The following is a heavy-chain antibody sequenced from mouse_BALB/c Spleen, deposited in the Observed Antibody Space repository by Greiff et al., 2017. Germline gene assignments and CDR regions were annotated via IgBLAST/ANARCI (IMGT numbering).Heavy chain of an antibody. CDR1: GFTFSSFG. V-gene: IGHV5-17*02. Sequence: EVKLVESGGGLVQPGGSRKLSCAASGFTFSSFGMHWVRQAPEKGLEWVAYISSGSSTIYYADTVKGRFTISRDNPKNTLFLQMTSLRSEDTAMYYCARGELGRGWYFDVWGAGTTVTVSS. D-gene: IGHD4-1*01. CDR3: ARGELGRGWYFDV. J-gene: IGHJ1*01. CDR2: ISSGSSTI.